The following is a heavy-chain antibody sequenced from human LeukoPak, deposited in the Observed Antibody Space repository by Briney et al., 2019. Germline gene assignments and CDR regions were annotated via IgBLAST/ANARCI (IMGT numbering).Heavy chain of an antibody. CDR2: FSGSGDGT. J-gene: IGHJ5*02. V-gene: IGHV3-23*01. D-gene: IGHD2-15*01. CDR1: GFIFGNFS. Sequence: GGSLRLSCEASGFIFGNFSMSCVRQAPGKGQEWVSGFSGSGDGTHYADPVKGRFTISRDNSKIALYLQKSSLRADDTGVYYGARDPISCSCGTCYENWFDPWGEGTLVTVSS. CDR3: ARDPISCSCGTCYENWFDP.